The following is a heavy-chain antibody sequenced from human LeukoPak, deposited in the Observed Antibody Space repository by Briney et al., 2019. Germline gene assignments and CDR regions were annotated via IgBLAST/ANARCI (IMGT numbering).Heavy chain of an antibody. CDR2: IYPGDSDT. D-gene: IGHD3-10*01. J-gene: IGHJ2*01. V-gene: IGHV5-51*01. Sequence: GESLKISCKGSGYSFTSYWIGWVRQMPGKGLEWMGIIYPGDSDTRYSPSFQGQVTISADKSISTAYLQWSSLKASDTAMYYCARTGWFGELLLHPGYFDLWGRGTLVTVSS. CDR3: ARTGWFGELLLHPGYFDL. CDR1: GYSFTSYW.